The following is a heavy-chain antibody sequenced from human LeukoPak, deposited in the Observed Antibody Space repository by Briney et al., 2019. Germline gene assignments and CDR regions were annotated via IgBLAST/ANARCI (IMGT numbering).Heavy chain of an antibody. D-gene: IGHD6-19*01. CDR1: GGSLSSYY. CDR2: IYYTGST. J-gene: IGHJ1*01. V-gene: IGHV4-59*08. Sequence: SETLSLTCTVSGGSLSSYYWTWIRQPPGKGLEWIGYIYYTGSTSYNPSLKSRVTISVQTSKNQFSLKLTSVTAADMAVYYCARGFSSAWYAEFFQHWGQGTLVAVSS. CDR3: ARGFSSAWYAEFFQH.